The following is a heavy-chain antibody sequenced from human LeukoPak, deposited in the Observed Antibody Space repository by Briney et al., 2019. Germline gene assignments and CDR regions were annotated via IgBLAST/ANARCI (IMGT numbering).Heavy chain of an antibody. CDR3: VRQRNTAMVPDAFDI. D-gene: IGHD5-18*01. J-gene: IGHJ3*02. Sequence: ASVKVSCKGSGYTFTSYYMHWVRQAPGQGLEWMGIINPSGGSTSYAQKFQGRVTMTRDTSTSTVYMELSSLRSEDTAVYYCVRQRNTAMVPDAFDIWGQGTMVTVSS. CDR1: GYTFTSYY. CDR2: INPSGGST. V-gene: IGHV1-46*01.